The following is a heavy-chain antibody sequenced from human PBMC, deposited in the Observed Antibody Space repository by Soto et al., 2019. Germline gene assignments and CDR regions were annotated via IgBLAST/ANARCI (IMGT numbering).Heavy chain of an antibody. CDR1: GGSISTFY. J-gene: IGHJ6*02. V-gene: IGHV4-59*01. Sequence: QVQLQESGPGLVKPSETLSLTCTVSGGSISTFYWSWIWQPPGKGLEWIGYIYASGTPNYNPSLKSRVTISIDTSNNQFSLKLSSVTAADTAVYYCARNSGSYSPFYYGMDVWGQGTTVTVSS. D-gene: IGHD1-26*01. CDR3: ARNSGSYSPFYYGMDV. CDR2: IYASGTP.